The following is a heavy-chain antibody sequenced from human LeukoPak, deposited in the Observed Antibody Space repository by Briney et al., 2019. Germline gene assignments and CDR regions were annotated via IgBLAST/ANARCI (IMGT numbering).Heavy chain of an antibody. CDR2: IDPKSGDT. D-gene: IGHD3-10*01. Sequence: VASVKVSCKTSEYSFTAYYIHWVRQAPGQGLEWMGWIDPKSGDTDYAQKFQGRVTMTRDTAINTAHLELSSLKPDDTAIYYCAREGGQYFYGSGEARFDYWGQGSLVTVSS. V-gene: IGHV1-2*02. J-gene: IGHJ4*02. CDR3: AREGGQYFYGSGEARFDY. CDR1: EYSFTAYY.